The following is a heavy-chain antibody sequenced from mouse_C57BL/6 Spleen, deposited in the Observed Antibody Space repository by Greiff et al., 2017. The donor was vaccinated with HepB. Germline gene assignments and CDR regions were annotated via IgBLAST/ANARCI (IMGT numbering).Heavy chain of an antibody. V-gene: IGHV3-1*01. J-gene: IGHJ3*01. CDR2: ISYSGST. Sequence: EVQLQESGPGMVKPSQSLSLTCTVTGYSITSGYDWHWIRHFPGNKLEWMGYISYSGSTNYNPSLKSRISITHDTSKNHFFLKLNSVTTEDTATYYCARGGDYDRAAWFAYWGQGTLVTVSA. CDR1: GYSITSGYD. CDR3: ARGGDYDRAAWFAY. D-gene: IGHD2-4*01.